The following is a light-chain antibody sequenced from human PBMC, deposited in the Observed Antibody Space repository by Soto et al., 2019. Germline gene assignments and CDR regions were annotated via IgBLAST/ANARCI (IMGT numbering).Light chain of an antibody. CDR3: QQYSSSPPT. J-gene: IGKJ4*01. V-gene: IGKV3-20*01. Sequence: DIVLTRSPGTLSLSPGERATLSCRASQSVNNNYLAWYQQSPGQAPRLLIYVASTRATGIPDRFSGSGSGTDFTLTISRLEPADFSVYYCQQYSSSPPTFGGGTKVDIK. CDR1: QSVNNNY. CDR2: VAS.